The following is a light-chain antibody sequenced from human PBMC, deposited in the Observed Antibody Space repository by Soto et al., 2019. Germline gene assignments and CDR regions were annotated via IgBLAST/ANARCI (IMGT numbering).Light chain of an antibody. CDR1: QSVSSNY. V-gene: IGKV3-20*01. J-gene: IGKJ5*01. CDR3: QQYGTSAPLA. CDR2: GAS. Sequence: EIVLTQSPGTLSLSPGERATLSCRASQSVSSNYLAWYQQKPGQAPSLLIYGASSSATGITDRLSGSGSGRDFTLIISRREAEEFGVYYCQQYGTSAPLAFGQGTRVEIE.